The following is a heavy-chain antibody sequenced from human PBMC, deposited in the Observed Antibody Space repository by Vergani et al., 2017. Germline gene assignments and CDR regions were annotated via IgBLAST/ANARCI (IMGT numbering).Heavy chain of an antibody. V-gene: IGHV4-34*01. J-gene: IGHJ3*01. CDR1: GGSLSGYS. Sequence: QVQLQQWGPGLLKPSETLSFTCAVYGGSLSGYSWSWIRLAPGKGLEWFWEINHSGTINYNPTLKSPFNVSIDTSRDHFSLKLRSVSAADTAVYFCARRAERWETLLRDDFDVWGQGTFVTVSP. D-gene: IGHD1-26*01. CDR2: INHSGTI. CDR3: ARRAERWETLLRDDFDV.